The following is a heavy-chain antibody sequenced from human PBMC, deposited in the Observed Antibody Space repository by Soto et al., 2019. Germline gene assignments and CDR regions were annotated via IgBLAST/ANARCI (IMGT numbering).Heavy chain of an antibody. V-gene: IGHV3-23*01. CDR1: GFTFSSYA. CDR3: ANGRVRYSSSMGAEDY. CDR2: ISGSGGST. J-gene: IGHJ4*02. Sequence: EVQLLESGGGLVQPGGSLRLSCAASGFTFSSYAMSWVRQAPGKGLEWVSAISGSGGSTYYAGSVKGRFTISRDNSKHTMYLQMNSLGAEDTAVYYCANGRVRYSSSMGAEDYWGQGTLVTVSS. D-gene: IGHD6-6*01.